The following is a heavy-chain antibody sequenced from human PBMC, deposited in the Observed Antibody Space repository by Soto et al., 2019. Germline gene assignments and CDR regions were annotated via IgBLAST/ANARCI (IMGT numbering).Heavy chain of an antibody. V-gene: IGHV4-61*08. CDR2: IYYSGST. CDR3: ARGYYSSWYWFDR. J-gene: IGHJ2*01. D-gene: IGHD6-13*01. Sequence: QVQLQESGPGLVKPSETLSLTCTVSVSGGSVSTGVHYWSWIRQPPGKGLEWIGYIYYSGSTNYTPSLQSRVTISVDTSKNQFSLKLTSVTAADTAVYYCARGYYSSWYWFDRWGRGTQVTVSS. CDR1: GGSVSTGVHY.